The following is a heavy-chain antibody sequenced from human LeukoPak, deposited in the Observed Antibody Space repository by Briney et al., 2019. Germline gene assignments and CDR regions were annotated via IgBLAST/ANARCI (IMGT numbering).Heavy chain of an antibody. CDR2: IIPIFGTA. V-gene: IGHV1-69*13. Sequence: SVKVSCKASGGTFSSYAISWVRQAPGQGLEWMGGIIPIFGTANYAQKFQGRVTITADESTSTAYMELSSLRSEDTAVYYCARDSRDGYNLGIAFDIWGQGTMVTVSA. CDR3: ARDSRDGYNLGIAFDI. D-gene: IGHD5-24*01. CDR1: GGTFSSYA. J-gene: IGHJ3*02.